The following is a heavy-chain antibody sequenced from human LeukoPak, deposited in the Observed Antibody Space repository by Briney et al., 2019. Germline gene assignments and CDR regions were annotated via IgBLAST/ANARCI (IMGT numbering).Heavy chain of an antibody. V-gene: IGHV3-48*01. CDR2: ISSSSSTI. CDR1: GFTFSSYS. Sequence: GGSLRLSCAASGFTFSSYSMNWVRQAPGKGLEWVSYISSSSSTIYYADSVKGRFTISRDNSKNTLYLQMNSLRAEDTAVYYCAKGRTLVGGSTRSYDYWGQGTLVTVSS. D-gene: IGHD1-26*01. J-gene: IGHJ4*02. CDR3: AKGRTLVGGSTRSYDY.